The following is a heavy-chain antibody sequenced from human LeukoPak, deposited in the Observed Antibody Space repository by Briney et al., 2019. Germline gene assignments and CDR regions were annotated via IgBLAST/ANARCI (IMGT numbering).Heavy chain of an antibody. CDR3: ARVVFWKVRGFDYYYYMDV. V-gene: IGHV4-28*05. D-gene: IGHD3-10*01. Sequence: PSDTLSLTCAVSGYSISSSNWWGWIRQPPGKGLEWIGYIYYSGSIYYNPSLKSRVTMSVDTSKNQFSLKLSPVTAVDTAVYYCARVVFWKVRGFDYYYYMDVWGKGTTVTVSS. J-gene: IGHJ6*03. CDR2: IYYSGSI. CDR1: GYSISSSNW.